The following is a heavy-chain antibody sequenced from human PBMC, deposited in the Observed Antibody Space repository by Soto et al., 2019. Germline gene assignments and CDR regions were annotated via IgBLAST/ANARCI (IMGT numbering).Heavy chain of an antibody. J-gene: IGHJ4*02. CDR1: CKSTSSSLYQ. CDR2: VYYNGNT. Sequence: SATLSLTCTVCCKSTSSSLYQRVWIRQPPGKGLEWIGNVYYNGNTYYNASLKSRLTISVDTSNNQFSLKVKSVTAADTAVYFCARLSGSYNDRYFDNWGQGTLVS. CDR3: ARLSGSYNDRYFDN. V-gene: IGHV4-39*01. D-gene: IGHD1-26*01.